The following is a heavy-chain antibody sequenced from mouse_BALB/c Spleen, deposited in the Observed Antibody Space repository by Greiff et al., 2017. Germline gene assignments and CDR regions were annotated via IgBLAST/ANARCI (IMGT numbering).Heavy chain of an antibody. J-gene: IGHJ3*01. V-gene: IGHV3-2*02. CDR1: GYSITSDYA. CDR3: ARGAYYGNFGGFAY. CDR2: IRYSGST. Sequence: EVHLVESGPGLVKPSQSLSLTCTVTGYSITSDYAWNWIRQFPGNKLEWMGYIRYSGSTSYNPSLKSRISITRDTSKNQFFLQLNSVTTEDTATYYCARGAYYGNFGGFAYWGQGTLVTVSA. D-gene: IGHD2-10*01.